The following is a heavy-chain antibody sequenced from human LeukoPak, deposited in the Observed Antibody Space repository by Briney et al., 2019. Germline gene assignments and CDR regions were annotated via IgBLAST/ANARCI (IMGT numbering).Heavy chain of an antibody. CDR2: IYHSGST. CDR1: GGSISSGGYY. J-gene: IGHJ2*01. V-gene: IGHV4-30-2*01. Sequence: SETLSLTCTVSGGSISSGGYYWSWIRQPPGKGLEWIGYIYHSGSTYYNPSLKSRVTISVDRSKNQFSLKLSSVTAADTAVYYCARGSWGSYWYFDLWGRGTLVTVSS. CDR3: ARGSWGSYWYFDL. D-gene: IGHD6-13*01.